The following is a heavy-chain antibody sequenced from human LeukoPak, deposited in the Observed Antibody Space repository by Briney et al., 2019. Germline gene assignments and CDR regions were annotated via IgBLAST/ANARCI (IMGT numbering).Heavy chain of an antibody. Sequence: GGSLRLSCAVSGFTFNSHHMHWVRQAPNKGLDWVAVAPHDGTSPSHAASVNGRFTISRDNSKDTVFLQMDSLRVDDTAVYYCAKGRRRVLWFGEPNWFDPWGQGTLVTVSS. CDR1: GFTFNSHH. D-gene: IGHD3-10*01. CDR2: APHDGTSP. J-gene: IGHJ5*02. V-gene: IGHV3-30*18. CDR3: AKGRRRVLWFGEPNWFDP.